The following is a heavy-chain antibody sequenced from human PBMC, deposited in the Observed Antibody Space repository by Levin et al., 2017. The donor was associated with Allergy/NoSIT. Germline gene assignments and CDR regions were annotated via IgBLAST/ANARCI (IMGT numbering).Heavy chain of an antibody. J-gene: IGHJ4*02. CDR2: INWNGGST. CDR3: ARVGYGSGSYYFGY. Sequence: LGESLKISCAASGFTFDDHGMSWVRQAPGKGLEWVSGINWNGGSTGYADPVKGRFTISRDNAKNSLYLQMNSLRAEDTALYYCARVGYGSGSYYFGYWGQGTLVTVSS. CDR1: GFTFDDHG. V-gene: IGHV3-20*04. D-gene: IGHD3-10*01.